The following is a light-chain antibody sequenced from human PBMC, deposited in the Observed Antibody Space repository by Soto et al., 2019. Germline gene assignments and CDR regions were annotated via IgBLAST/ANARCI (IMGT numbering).Light chain of an antibody. J-gene: IGKJ5*01. CDR3: QQSYSFPRIT. CDR2: GTS. CDR1: QTIDNY. V-gene: IGKV1-39*01. Sequence: DIQMTQSPSSLSASVGDRVTLTCRASQTIDNYFNWYQQKPGKAPKLLIYGTSSLQGGVPSRFSGSGSGTHFPLTISSLQPEDFATYYFQQSYSFPRITFGQGTLL.